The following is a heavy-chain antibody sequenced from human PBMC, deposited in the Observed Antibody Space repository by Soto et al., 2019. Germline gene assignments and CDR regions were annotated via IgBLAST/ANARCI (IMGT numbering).Heavy chain of an antibody. V-gene: IGHV1-69*13. D-gene: IGHD4-17*01. CDR2: IIPIFGTA. CDR1: GGTFSSYA. J-gene: IGHJ6*02. CDR3: ARATTTVVTLRDYYYGMDV. Sequence: ASVKVSCKASGGTFSSYAISWVRQAPGQGLEWMGGIIPIFGTANYAQKFQGRVTITADESTSTAYMELSSLRSEDTAVYYCARATTTVVTLRDYYYGMDVWGQGTTVTVSS.